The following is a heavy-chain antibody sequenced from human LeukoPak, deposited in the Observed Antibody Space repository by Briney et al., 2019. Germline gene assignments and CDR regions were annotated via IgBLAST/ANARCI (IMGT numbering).Heavy chain of an antibody. CDR1: GGTFSSYT. CDR2: IIPILGIA. Sequence: SVKVSCKASGGTFSSYTISWVRQAPGQGLEWMGRIIPILGIANYAQKFQGRVTITADKSTSTAHMELSSLRSEDTAVYYCARDQIVVVPAVNWYFDLWGRGTLVTVSS. CDR3: ARDQIVVVPAVNWYFDL. J-gene: IGHJ2*01. D-gene: IGHD2-2*01. V-gene: IGHV1-69*04.